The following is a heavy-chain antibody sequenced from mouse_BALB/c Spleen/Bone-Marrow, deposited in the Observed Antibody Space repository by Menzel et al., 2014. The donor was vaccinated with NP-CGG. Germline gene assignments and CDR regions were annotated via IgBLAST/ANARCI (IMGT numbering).Heavy chain of an antibody. Sequence: EVMLVESGPDLVKPSQSLLLTCTVTGYSITSGYSWHWIRQFPGNKLEWLGYIHYGGSTNYNPSLKSRISITRDTSKNQFSLQLNSVPTEDTATYHCATDYYGWFSHGGQGTLVTVSA. V-gene: IGHV3-1*02. CDR3: ATDYYGWFSH. D-gene: IGHD1-1*01. CDR2: IHYGGST. J-gene: IGHJ3*01. CDR1: GYSITSGYS.